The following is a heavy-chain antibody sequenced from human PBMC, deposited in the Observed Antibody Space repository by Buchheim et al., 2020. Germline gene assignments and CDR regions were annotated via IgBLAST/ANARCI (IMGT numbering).Heavy chain of an antibody. J-gene: IGHJ5*02. CDR2: INHSGSA. V-gene: IGHV4-34*01. CDR1: GGSFSGYY. CDR3: ARGGDIVVVVAADNWFDP. D-gene: IGHD2-15*01. Sequence: QVQLQQWGAGLLKPSETLSLTCAVYGGSFSGYYWSWIRQPPGKGLEWIGEINHSGSANYYPSLKSRVTISVDTSKNQFFLKLNSVTAADTAVYYCARGGDIVVVVAADNWFDPWGQGTL.